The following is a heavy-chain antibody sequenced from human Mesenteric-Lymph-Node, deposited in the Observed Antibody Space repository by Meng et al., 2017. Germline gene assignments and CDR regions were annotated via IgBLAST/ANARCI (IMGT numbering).Heavy chain of an antibody. Sequence: QPQLQESGPGLVKPSEALSLTCSVSGGSISTSGYYWGWIRQPPGKRLEWIGSIGHSGITYYTPSLKSRVTVSIDTFKSQFSLKLTSVTAADTAVYYCVRSSGWVRTGFDPWGQGTLVTVSS. D-gene: IGHD6-19*01. V-gene: IGHV4-39*01. CDR2: IGHSGIT. CDR3: VRSSGWVRTGFDP. CDR1: GGSISTSGYY. J-gene: IGHJ5*02.